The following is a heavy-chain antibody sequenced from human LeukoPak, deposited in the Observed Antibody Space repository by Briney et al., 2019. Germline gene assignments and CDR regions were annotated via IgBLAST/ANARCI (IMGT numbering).Heavy chain of an antibody. J-gene: IGHJ4*02. D-gene: IGHD3-22*01. CDR3: ARGGKRYYYDSSGLSFDY. Sequence: SETLSLTCAVYGGSFSGYYWSWIRQPPGKGLEWIGKINHSGSTNYNPSLKSRVTISVDTSKNQFSLKLSSVTAADTAVYYCARGGKRYYYDSSGLSFDYWGQGTLVNVSS. V-gene: IGHV4-34*01. CDR1: GGSFSGYY. CDR2: INHSGST.